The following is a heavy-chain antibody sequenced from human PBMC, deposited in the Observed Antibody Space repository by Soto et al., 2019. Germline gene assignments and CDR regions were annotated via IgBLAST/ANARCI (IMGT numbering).Heavy chain of an antibody. CDR3: ARAVEMATAHITA. Sequence: QVQLVQYGAEVSKPGSSVMVSCLASGGTFRGDAFSWVRQAPGQGIEWIGGIVPMFRTEHYAKKFQEGVRITAEESTSTVYLELSGLRPEDTAVYYCARAVEMATAHITAGGQCTVVTVSS. CDR2: IVPMFRTE. J-gene: IGHJ1*01. V-gene: IGHV1-69*01. D-gene: IGHD5-18*01. CDR1: GGTFRGDA.